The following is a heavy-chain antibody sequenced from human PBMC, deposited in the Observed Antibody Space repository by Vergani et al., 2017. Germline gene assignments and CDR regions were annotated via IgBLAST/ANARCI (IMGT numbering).Heavy chain of an antibody. J-gene: IGHJ3*02. CDR3: AKNKGVSLEWVYDACDI. CDR2: ISGSDGST. D-gene: IGHD3-3*01. CDR1: GFTFNNYA. Sequence: EVQVLESGGGLVQPGGSLRLSCAASGFTFNNYAMSWVRQAPGKGLEWVSVISGSDGSTYYADSMKGRFTVSRDNSNNTLYLQMNSLRVEDTAVYYCAKNKGVSLEWVYDACDIWGQGTMVTVSS. V-gene: IGHV3-23*01.